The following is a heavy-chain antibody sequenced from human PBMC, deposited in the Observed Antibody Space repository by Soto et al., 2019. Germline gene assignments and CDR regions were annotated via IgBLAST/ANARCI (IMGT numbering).Heavy chain of an antibody. CDR2: IYWNDDK. Sequence: GSRPTPVNPPQSLTLTSTCSPFSLSTSGAGVGWIRQPPGKALEWLALIYWNDDKRYSPSLKSRLTITKDTSKNQVVLTMTNMDPVDTATYYCAYSRYLDSSGWYVNGCGQGTLVTV. CDR3: AYSRYLDSSGWYVNG. V-gene: IGHV2-5*01. CDR1: PFSLSTSGAG. J-gene: IGHJ4*02. D-gene: IGHD6-19*01.